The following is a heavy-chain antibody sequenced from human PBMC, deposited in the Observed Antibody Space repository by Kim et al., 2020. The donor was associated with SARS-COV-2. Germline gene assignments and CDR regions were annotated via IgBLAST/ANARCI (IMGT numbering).Heavy chain of an antibody. D-gene: IGHD1-26*01. J-gene: IGHJ6*03. Sequence: GGSLRLSCAASGFTFSSYAMHWVRQAPGKGLEYVSAISSNGGSTYYADSVKGRFTISRDNSKNTLYLQMGSLRAEDMAVYYCARSIGYMDVWGQGTTVTVSS. V-gene: IGHV3-64*02. CDR1: GFTFSSYA. CDR2: ISSNGGST. CDR3: ARSIGYMDV.